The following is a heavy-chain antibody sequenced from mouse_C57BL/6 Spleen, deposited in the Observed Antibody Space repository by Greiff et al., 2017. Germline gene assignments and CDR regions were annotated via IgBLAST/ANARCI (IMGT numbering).Heavy chain of an antibody. CDR2: IDPENGDT. D-gene: IGHD1-1*01. Sequence: VQLQQSGAELVRPGASVKLSCTASGFNIKDDYMHWVKQRPEQGLEWIGWIDPENGDTAYASKFQGKATITADTSSNTAYLQLSSLTSEDTAVYSCMTIPTVVGGIAYGGQGTLVTVSA. CDR1: GFNIKDDY. V-gene: IGHV14-4*01. CDR3: MTIPTVVGGIAY. J-gene: IGHJ3*01.